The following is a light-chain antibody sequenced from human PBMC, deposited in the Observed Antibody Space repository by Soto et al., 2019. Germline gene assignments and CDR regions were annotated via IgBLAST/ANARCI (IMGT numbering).Light chain of an antibody. CDR3: RSYTSSSTLYV. Sequence: QSALTQPASVSGSPGQSITISCTGTSSDVGGYNYVSWYQQHPGKAPKFMIYEVSNRPSGVSNRFSGSKSGNTASLTISGLQAEDEADYYCRSYTSSSTLYVFGTGTKVTVL. V-gene: IGLV2-14*01. J-gene: IGLJ1*01. CDR1: SSDVGGYNY. CDR2: EVS.